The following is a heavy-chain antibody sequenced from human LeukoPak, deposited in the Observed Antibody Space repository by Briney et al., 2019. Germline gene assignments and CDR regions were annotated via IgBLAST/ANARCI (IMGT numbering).Heavy chain of an antibody. J-gene: IGHJ6*03. V-gene: IGHV4-59*01. CDR1: GGSISSYY. D-gene: IGHD4-17*01. CDR2: IYYSGST. CDR3: ARLGGDFYHYYMDV. Sequence: SETLSLTCTVSGGSISSYYWSWIRQPPGKGLEWIGYIYYSGSTNYNPSLKSRVTISVDTSKNQFSLKLSSVTAADTAVYYCARLGGDFYHYYMDVWGKGTTVTVSS.